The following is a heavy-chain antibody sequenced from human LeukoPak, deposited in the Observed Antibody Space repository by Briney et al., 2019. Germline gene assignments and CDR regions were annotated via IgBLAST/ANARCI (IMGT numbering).Heavy chain of an antibody. CDR1: GFTFSSYE. D-gene: IGHD6-6*01. V-gene: IGHV3-20*04. J-gene: IGHJ3*02. CDR3: ARDRRSSSSYLGDAFDI. Sequence: GGSLRLSCAASGFTFSSYEMNWVRQAPGKGLEWVSGINWNGGSTGYADSVKGRFTISRDNAKNSLYLQMNSLRAEDTALYYCARDRRSSSSYLGDAFDIWGQGTMVTVSS. CDR2: INWNGGST.